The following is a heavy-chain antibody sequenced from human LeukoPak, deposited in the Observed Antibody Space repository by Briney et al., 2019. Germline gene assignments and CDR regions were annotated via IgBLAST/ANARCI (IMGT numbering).Heavy chain of an antibody. CDR2: ISSSSSYI. CDR3: ARDARGYDYYYGMDV. J-gene: IGHJ6*02. Sequence: GGSLRLSCAASGFTFSSYSMNWVRQAPGKGLEWVSSISSSSSYIYYADSVKGRFTISRDNAKNSLYLQMNSLRAEDTAVYYCARDARGYDYYYGMDVWGQGTTVTVSS. CDR1: GFTFSSYS. D-gene: IGHD5-12*01. V-gene: IGHV3-21*01.